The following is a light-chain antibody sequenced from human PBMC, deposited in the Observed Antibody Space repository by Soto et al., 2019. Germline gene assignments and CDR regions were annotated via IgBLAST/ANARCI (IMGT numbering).Light chain of an antibody. CDR1: QSVGGD. CDR3: QQYGSSPWT. CDR2: GAS. V-gene: IGKV3-20*01. J-gene: IGKJ1*01. Sequence: IVMTQSPGTLSVSPGERATLSCRASQSVGGDLAWYQRKPGQAPRLLIYGASSRAPGIPDRFSGSGSGTDFTLTISRLEPEDFAVYYCQQYGSSPWTFGQGTKVDIK.